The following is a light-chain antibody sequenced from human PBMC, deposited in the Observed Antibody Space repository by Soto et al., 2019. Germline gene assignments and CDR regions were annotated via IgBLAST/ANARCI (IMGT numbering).Light chain of an antibody. CDR1: QSISSNK. CDR2: GAS. V-gene: IGKV3-20*01. CDR3: QYYDSSFPA. Sequence: EIVLTQSPGSLSLSPGERATLSCRASQSISSNKLAWYQHNPGQSPRLLIYGASSRATGIPDRFSGSWSGTDFTITISRLEPEDFGVYYCQYYDSSFPAFGQGTKVEI. J-gene: IGKJ1*01.